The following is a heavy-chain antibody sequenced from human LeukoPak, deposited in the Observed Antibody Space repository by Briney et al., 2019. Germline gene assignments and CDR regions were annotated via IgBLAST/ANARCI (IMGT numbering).Heavy chain of an antibody. CDR1: GFTFSHYD. V-gene: IGHV3-33*06. J-gene: IGHJ1*01. D-gene: IGHD4-11*01. CDR3: EKDAQRGFDYSNSFQH. CDR2: IWSDATNQ. Sequence: TGGSLRLSCEASGFTFSHYDMHWVRQAPGKGLEWVAVIWSDATNQYYSDSVKGRFTISRDNFKRTVSPHMNSLRAKDACVHECEKDAQRGFDYSNSFQHWGQGSLVTVSS.